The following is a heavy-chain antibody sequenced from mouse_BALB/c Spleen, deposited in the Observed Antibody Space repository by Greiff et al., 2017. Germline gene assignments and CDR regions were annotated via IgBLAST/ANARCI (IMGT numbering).Heavy chain of an antibody. J-gene: IGHJ3*01. CDR3: ARESTTVVARGLNWDGFAY. CDR2: ISYSGST. CDR1: GYSITSDYA. Sequence: EVKVEESGPGLVKPSQSLSLTCTVTGYSITSDYAWNWIRQFPGNQLEWMGYISYSGSTSYNPSLKSRISITRDTSKNQFFLQLNSVTTEDTATYYCARESTTVVARGLNWDGFAYWGQGTLVTVSA. V-gene: IGHV3-2*02. D-gene: IGHD1-1*01.